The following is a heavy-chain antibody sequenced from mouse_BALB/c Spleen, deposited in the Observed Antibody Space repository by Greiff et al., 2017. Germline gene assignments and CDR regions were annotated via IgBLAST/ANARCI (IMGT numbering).Heavy chain of an antibody. V-gene: IGHV7-3*02. D-gene: IGHD2-4*01. J-gene: IGHJ3*01. Sequence: EVQVVESGGGLVQPGGSLRLSCATSGFTFTDYYMSWVRQPPGKALEWLGFIRNKANGYTTEYSASVKGRFTISRDNSQSILYLQMNTLRAEDSATYYCAREIYYDYGWFAYWGQGTLVTVSA. CDR3: AREIYYDYGWFAY. CDR2: IRNKANGYTT. CDR1: GFTFTDYY.